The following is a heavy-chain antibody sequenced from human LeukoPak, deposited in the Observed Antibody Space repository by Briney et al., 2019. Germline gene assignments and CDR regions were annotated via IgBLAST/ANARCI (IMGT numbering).Heavy chain of an antibody. CDR2: IYYSGST. D-gene: IGHD3-22*01. Sequence: PSETLSLTCSVSGGSISSSSYYWGWIRQAPGRGLEWIGSIYYSGSTYYTPSLKSRVTISVDTSKNQFPLKLNSVTAADTAVYYCARQFYESRSPHAKYFQHWGQGTLVTVSS. CDR1: GGSISSSSYY. J-gene: IGHJ1*01. CDR3: ARQFYESRSPHAKYFQH. V-gene: IGHV4-39*01.